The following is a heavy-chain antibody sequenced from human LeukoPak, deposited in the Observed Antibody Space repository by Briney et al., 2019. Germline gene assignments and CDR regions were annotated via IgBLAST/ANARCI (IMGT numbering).Heavy chain of an antibody. CDR1: GFTFSSYA. CDR2: ISGSGGST. J-gene: IGHJ4*02. D-gene: IGHD3-10*01. CDR3: AKASGYYYGSGSYPPLDY. V-gene: IGHV3-23*01. Sequence: SGGSLRLSCAASGFTFSSYAMSWVRQAPGKGLEWVSAISGSGGSTYYADSVKGRFTISRDNSKNTLYLQMNSLRAEDTAVYYCAKASGYYYGSGSYPPLDYWGQGTLVTVSS.